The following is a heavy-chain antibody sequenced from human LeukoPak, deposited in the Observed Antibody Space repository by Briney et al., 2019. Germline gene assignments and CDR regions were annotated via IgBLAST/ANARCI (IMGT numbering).Heavy chain of an antibody. Sequence: GGSLRLSCAASGFTFSSYGMSWVRQAPGKGLEWVSAISSSGGSTYYADSVKGRFTISRDNSKNTPYLQMNSLRAEDTAVYYCAKDRQYSPYYFDYWGQGTLVTVSS. V-gene: IGHV3-23*01. CDR2: ISSSGGST. J-gene: IGHJ4*02. CDR1: GFTFSSYG. CDR3: AKDRQYSPYYFDY. D-gene: IGHD6-6*01.